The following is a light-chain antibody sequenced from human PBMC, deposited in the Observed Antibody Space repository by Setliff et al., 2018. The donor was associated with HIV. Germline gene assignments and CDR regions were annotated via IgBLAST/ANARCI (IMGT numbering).Light chain of an antibody. CDR1: SSDLGSYNL. J-gene: IGLJ1*01. CDR3: CSYAHSSTYV. CDR2: EVT. Sequence: SVLTQPASVSGSPGQSITISCTGTSSDLGSYNLVSWYQQHPGKAPKLVIYEVTKRPSGVSNRFSGSKSGNTASLTISGLQVEDESDYYCCSYAHSSTYVFGTETKV. V-gene: IGLV2-23*02.